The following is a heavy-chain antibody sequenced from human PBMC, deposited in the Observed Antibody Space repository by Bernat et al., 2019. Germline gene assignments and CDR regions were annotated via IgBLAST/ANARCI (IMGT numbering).Heavy chain of an antibody. D-gene: IGHD3-16*02. CDR1: GFTFSSYA. J-gene: IGHJ5*02. V-gene: IGHV3-23*01. Sequence: EVQLLESGGGLVQPGGSLRLSCAASGFTFSSYAMSWVRQAPGKGLEWVSAISGSGGSTYYADSVKGRFTISRDKSKNTLYLQMNSLRAEDTAVYYCAKTYYDYIWGSYRSNWFDPWGQGTLVTVSS. CDR2: ISGSGGST. CDR3: AKTYYDYIWGSYRSNWFDP.